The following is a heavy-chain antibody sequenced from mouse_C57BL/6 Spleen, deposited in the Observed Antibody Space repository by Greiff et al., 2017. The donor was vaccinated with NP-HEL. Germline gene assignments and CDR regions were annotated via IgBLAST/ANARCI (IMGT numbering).Heavy chain of an antibody. J-gene: IGHJ2*01. V-gene: IGHV1-52*01. Sequence: VQLQQPGAELVRPGSSVKLSCKASGYTFTSYWMHWVKQRPIQGLEWIGNIDPSDSETHYNQKFKDKATLTVDKSSSPAYMQLSSLTSEDSAVYYCARRGDYGYFDYWGQGTTLTVSS. CDR3: ARRGDYGYFDY. CDR1: GYTFTSYW. D-gene: IGHD2-4*01. CDR2: IDPSDSET.